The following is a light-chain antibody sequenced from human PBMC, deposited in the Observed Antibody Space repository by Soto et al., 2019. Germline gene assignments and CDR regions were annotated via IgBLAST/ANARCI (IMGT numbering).Light chain of an antibody. J-gene: IGKJ2*01. CDR2: GAS. Sequence: DNVLTQSPATLSLSPGERATLSCRATQIVRGNYLAWYQQKPGQAPRLLIYGASSRATGIPDRFSGSGSGTDFTLTISRLEPEDFAVFYCQQYDGSPHTFGQGTKLEIK. CDR1: QIVRGNY. V-gene: IGKV3-20*01. CDR3: QQYDGSPHT.